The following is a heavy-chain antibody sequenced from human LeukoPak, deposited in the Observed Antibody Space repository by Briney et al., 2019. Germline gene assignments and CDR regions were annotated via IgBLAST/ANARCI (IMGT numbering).Heavy chain of an antibody. V-gene: IGHV3-21*01. CDR2: ISSSSSYI. CDR3: ARDVGGGAFDI. CDR1: GFTFSSYS. Sequence: GGSLRLSCAASGFTFSSYSMNWVRQAPGKGLEWVSSISSSSSYIYYADSVKGRFTISRDNAKNSLYLQMNSLRAEDTAVYYCARDVGGGAFDIWGQGTMVTVSA. D-gene: IGHD3-10*01. J-gene: IGHJ3*02.